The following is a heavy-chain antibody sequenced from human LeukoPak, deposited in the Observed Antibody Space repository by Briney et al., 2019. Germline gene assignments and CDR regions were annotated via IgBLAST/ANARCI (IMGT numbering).Heavy chain of an antibody. J-gene: IGHJ3*02. D-gene: IGHD3-10*01. CDR2: ISGSGGST. Sequence: GGSLRLSCAASGFTLSSYAMSWVRQAPGKGLEWVSAISGSGGSTYYADSVKGRFTISRDNSKNTLYLQMNSLRAEDTAVYYCAKGKMSYYGSGSEDHAFDIWLQGTMVTVSS. CDR1: GFTLSSYA. CDR3: AKGKMSYYGSGSEDHAFDI. V-gene: IGHV3-23*01.